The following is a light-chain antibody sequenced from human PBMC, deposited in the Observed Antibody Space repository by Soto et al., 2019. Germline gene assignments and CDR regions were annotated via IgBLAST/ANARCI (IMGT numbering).Light chain of an antibody. CDR1: QSVSSSY. V-gene: IGKV3-20*01. CDR2: GAS. CDR3: QQYGSSPRYT. Sequence: EIVLTQSPGTLSLSPRERATLSCRASQSVSSSYLAWYQQKPGQAPRLLIYGASSRATGIPVRFSGSGSGTDFTLTISRLEPEDCAVYYCQQYGSSPRYTFGQGTKLEIK. J-gene: IGKJ2*01.